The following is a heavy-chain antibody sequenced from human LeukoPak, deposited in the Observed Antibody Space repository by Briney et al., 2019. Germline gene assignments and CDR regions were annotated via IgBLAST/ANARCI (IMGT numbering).Heavy chain of an antibody. Sequence: GGSLRLSCAASGFTFSSYAMHWVRQAPGKGLEWVAVISYDGSNKYYADSVKGRFTISRDNSKNTLYLQMNSLRAEDTAVYYCAREGGDYSKYYMDVWGKGTTVTVSS. V-gene: IGHV3-30*04. CDR2: ISYDGSNK. D-gene: IGHD4-11*01. CDR3: AREGGDYSKYYMDV. CDR1: GFTFSSYA. J-gene: IGHJ6*03.